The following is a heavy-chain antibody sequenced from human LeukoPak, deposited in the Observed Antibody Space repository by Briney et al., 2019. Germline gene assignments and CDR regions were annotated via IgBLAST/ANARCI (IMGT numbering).Heavy chain of an antibody. CDR1: GGSISSYY. Sequence: PSETLSLTCTVSGGSISSYYWSWIRQPPGKGLEWIGYSYYSGSTNYNPSLKSRVTISVDTSKNQLSLKLSSVTAADTAVYYCASDDYGDLVNAFDIWGQGTMVTVSS. D-gene: IGHD4-17*01. CDR2: SYYSGST. CDR3: ASDDYGDLVNAFDI. V-gene: IGHV4-59*01. J-gene: IGHJ3*02.